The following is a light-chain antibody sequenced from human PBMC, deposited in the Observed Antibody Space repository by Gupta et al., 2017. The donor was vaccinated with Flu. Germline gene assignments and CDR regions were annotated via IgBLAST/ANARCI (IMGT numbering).Light chain of an antibody. Sequence: EIVLTQSPGTLSLSPGERATLSCRASQSVSSSYLAWYQQKPGQAPRLLIYGASSRATGIPDRFSGSGSGTDFTLTISRLEPEDFAVYYGQQYGCSPPLSFGGGTKVEIK. J-gene: IGKJ4*01. CDR3: QQYGCSPPLS. CDR1: QSVSSSY. CDR2: GAS. V-gene: IGKV3-20*01.